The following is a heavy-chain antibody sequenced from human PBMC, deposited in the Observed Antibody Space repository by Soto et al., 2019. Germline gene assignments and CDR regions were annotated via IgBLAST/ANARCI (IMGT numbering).Heavy chain of an antibody. V-gene: IGHV5-51*01. CDR3: ARHTAYYYDSSGYSMDV. Sequence: GESLKISCKGSGYSFTSYWIGWVLQMPGKGLEWMGIIYPGDSDTRYSPSFQGQVTISADKSISTAYLQWSSLKASDTAMYYCARHTAYYYDSSGYSMDVWGQGTTVTVSS. CDR2: IYPGDSDT. CDR1: GYSFTSYW. J-gene: IGHJ6*02. D-gene: IGHD3-22*01.